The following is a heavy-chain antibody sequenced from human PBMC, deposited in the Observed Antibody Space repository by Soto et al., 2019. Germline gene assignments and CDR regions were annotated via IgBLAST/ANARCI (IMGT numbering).Heavy chain of an antibody. D-gene: IGHD3-9*01. CDR1: GGSISHFY. CDR3: AASYYAILTGHVAFDI. CDR2: IYDSGST. Sequence: PSETLSLTCTVSGGSISHFYWSWIRQPPGKGLEWLGYIYDSGSTNYNPSLKSRVTMSMDTSKTQFSLNLSSVTAADTAVYFCAASYYAILTGHVAFDIWGHGTMVTVSS. J-gene: IGHJ3*02. V-gene: IGHV4-59*01.